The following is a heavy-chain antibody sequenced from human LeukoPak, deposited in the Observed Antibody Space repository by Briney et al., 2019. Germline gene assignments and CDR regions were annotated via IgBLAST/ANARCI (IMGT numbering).Heavy chain of an antibody. CDR3: ARVSVESSSWYYFDY. CDR2: IYYSGST. Sequence: PSETLSLACTVSGGSISSYYWSWIRQPPGKGLEWIGYIYYSGSTNYNPSLKSRVTISVDTSKSQFSLKLSSVTAADTAIYYCARVSVESSSWYYFDYWGQGTLVTVSS. V-gene: IGHV4-59*01. CDR1: GGSISSYY. J-gene: IGHJ4*02. D-gene: IGHD6-13*01.